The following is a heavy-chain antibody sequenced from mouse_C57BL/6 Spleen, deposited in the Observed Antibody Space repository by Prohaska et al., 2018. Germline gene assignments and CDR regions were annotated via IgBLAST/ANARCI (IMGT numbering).Heavy chain of an antibody. Sequence: QVQLQQPGAELVRPGSSVKLSCKASGYTFTSYWMDWVKQRPGQGLEWIGNIYPSDSETHYNQKFKDKATWTVDKSSSTAYMQLSSLTSEDSAVYYCARSHYYGSSYFDYWGQGTTLTVSS. D-gene: IGHD1-1*01. V-gene: IGHV1-61*01. CDR2: IYPSDSET. CDR3: ARSHYYGSSYFDY. J-gene: IGHJ2*01. CDR1: GYTFTSYW.